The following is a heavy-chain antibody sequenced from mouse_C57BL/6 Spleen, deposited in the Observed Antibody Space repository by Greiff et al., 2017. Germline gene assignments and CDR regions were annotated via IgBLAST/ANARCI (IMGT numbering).Heavy chain of an antibody. CDR3: ARNGHYDYDGAWFAY. J-gene: IGHJ3*01. CDR1: GFSLTSYG. CDR2: IWSGGST. Sequence: QVQLQQSGPGLVQPSQSLSITCTVSGFSLTSYGVHWVRQSPGKGLEWLGVIWSGGSTDYNAAFISRLSISKDNSKSQVFFKMNSLQADDTAIYYCARNGHYDYDGAWFAYWGQGTLVTVSA. V-gene: IGHV2-2*01. D-gene: IGHD2-4*01.